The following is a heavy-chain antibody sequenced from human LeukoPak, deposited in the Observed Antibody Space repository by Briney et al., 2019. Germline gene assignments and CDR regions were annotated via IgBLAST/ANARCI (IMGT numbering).Heavy chain of an antibody. CDR3: ARGGWGSCTSTSCYTNYMDV. CDR2: TYPGDSDT. J-gene: IGHJ6*03. CDR1: GYSFATHW. D-gene: IGHD2-2*01. V-gene: IGHV5-51*01. Sequence: GESLKLSCKGSGYSFATHWIGWVRQMPGKGLEWMGITYPGDSDTRYSPSFQGQVTISADKSISTAYLQWGSLKASDTATYYCARGGWGSCTSTSCYTNYMDVWGKGTTVTVSS.